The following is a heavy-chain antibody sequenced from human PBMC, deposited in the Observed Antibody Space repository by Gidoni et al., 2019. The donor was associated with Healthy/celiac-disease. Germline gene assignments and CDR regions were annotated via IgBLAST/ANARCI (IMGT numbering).Heavy chain of an antibody. Sequence: QVQLVQSGAEVKKPGASVMVSCKASGYPFTGYYMHWVRQAPGQGLEWMGWINPNSGGTNYAQKFQGWVTMTRDTSISTAYMELSRLRSDDTAVYYCARGPPLGSSSWSFGYYYYMDVWGKGTTVTVSS. CDR3: ARGPPLGSSSWSFGYYYYMDV. D-gene: IGHD6-6*01. CDR2: INPNSGGT. V-gene: IGHV1-2*04. J-gene: IGHJ6*03. CDR1: GYPFTGYY.